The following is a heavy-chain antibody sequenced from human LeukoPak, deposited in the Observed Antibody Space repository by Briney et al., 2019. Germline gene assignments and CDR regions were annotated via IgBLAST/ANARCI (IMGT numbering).Heavy chain of an antibody. CDR2: ISASGGGT. CDR1: GFTFTTYP. V-gene: IGHV3-23*01. CDR3: AKVNYDSSGYYLGIDY. D-gene: IGHD3-22*01. J-gene: IGHJ4*02. Sequence: GGSLRLSCAASGFTFTTYPMSWVRQAPGKGLEWVSAISASGGGTYYADSVKGRFTISRDNSRSTVFLQMSSLRAEDTAVYYCAKVNYDSSGYYLGIDYWGQGTLVTVSS.